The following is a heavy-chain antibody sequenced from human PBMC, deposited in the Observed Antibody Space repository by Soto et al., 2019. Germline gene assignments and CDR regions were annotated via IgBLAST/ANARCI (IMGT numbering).Heavy chain of an antibody. CDR3: AKDLYGWETYTYHCRMDV. D-gene: IGHD3-10*01. J-gene: IGHJ6*01. Sequence: GGSLRLSCAASGFTFSRFGMHWVRQAPGKGLEWVGVISYDGSNRFYADSVKGRFPISRDNSKNTLYLQMNSLRPEDTAVYYSAKDLYGWETYTYHCRMDVWGQGTKVTVSS. CDR1: GFTFSRFG. CDR2: ISYDGSNR. V-gene: IGHV3-30*18.